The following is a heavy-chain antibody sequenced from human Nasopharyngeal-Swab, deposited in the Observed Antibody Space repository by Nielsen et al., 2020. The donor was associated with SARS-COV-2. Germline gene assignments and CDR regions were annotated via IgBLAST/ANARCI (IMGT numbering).Heavy chain of an antibody. D-gene: IGHD6-19*01. CDR2: INHSGST. J-gene: IGHJ6*02. CDR3: ARTLMSGWYPNTYYYGMDV. Sequence: WICQPPGKGLEWIGEINHSGSTNYNPSLKSRVTISVDTSKNQFSLKLSSVTAADTAVYYCARTLMSGWYPNTYYYGMDVWGQGTTVTVSS. V-gene: IGHV4-34*01.